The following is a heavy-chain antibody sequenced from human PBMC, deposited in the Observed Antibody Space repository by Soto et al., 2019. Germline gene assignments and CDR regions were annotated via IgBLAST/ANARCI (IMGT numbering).Heavy chain of an antibody. CDR3: ARVQPLDRRGYSGYDSSPFDY. CDR2: ISGSGGSP. J-gene: IGHJ4*02. CDR1: GFTFSSYT. Sequence: GGSLRLSCAASGFTFSSYTMSWVRQAPGKGLEWVSSISGSGGSPYNADSVQGRFTISRDNYKNTVSLQMNSLRAEDTAVYYCARVQPLDRRGYSGYDSSPFDYWGQGTLVTVSS. V-gene: IGHV3-23*01. D-gene: IGHD5-12*01.